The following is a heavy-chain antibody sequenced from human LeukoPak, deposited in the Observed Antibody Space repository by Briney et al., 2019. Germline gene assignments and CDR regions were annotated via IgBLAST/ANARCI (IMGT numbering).Heavy chain of an antibody. D-gene: IGHD6-19*01. J-gene: IGHJ4*02. CDR3: AKTTTGYSSGRYPGWPVDC. V-gene: IGHV3-23*01. CDR2: ISGSGGGT. Sequence: EGSLRLSCGASGFTFNSYAVSWVRQAPGKGLEWVSAISGSGGGTYYADSVKGRFTISRDNSKNTVYLQMNSLSTEDSAVYYCAKTTTGYSSGRYPGWPVDCWGQGTLVTVSS. CDR1: GFTFNSYA.